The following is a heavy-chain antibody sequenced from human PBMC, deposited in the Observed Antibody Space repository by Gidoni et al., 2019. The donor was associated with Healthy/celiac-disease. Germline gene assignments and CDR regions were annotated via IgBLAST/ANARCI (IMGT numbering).Heavy chain of an antibody. CDR2: IIPILGIA. CDR1: GGTFSSSA. CDR3: ARDGNYYDSRGVWFDP. Sequence: QVQPVQSGAEVKKTGSSVKVSCKASGGTFSSSAISWVRQAPGKGLEWMGRIIPILGIANYAQKCQGRVTISADKSTSTAYMELSSLRSEDTAVYYCARDGNYYDSRGVWFDPWGQGTLVTVSS. J-gene: IGHJ5*02. D-gene: IGHD3-22*01. V-gene: IGHV1-69*04.